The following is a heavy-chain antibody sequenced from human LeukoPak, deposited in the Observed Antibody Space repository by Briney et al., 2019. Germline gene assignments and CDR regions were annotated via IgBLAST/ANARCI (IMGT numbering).Heavy chain of an antibody. CDR2: ISSSGSTI. CDR1: GLTFSDYY. CDR3: ARESSGNFDWYFDL. V-gene: IGHV3-11*04. D-gene: IGHD4-23*01. Sequence: GGSLRLSCAASGLTFSDYYMSWIRQAPGKGLEWVSYISSSGSTIYYADSVKGRFTISRDNAKNSLYLQMNSLRAEDTAVYYCARESSGNFDWYFDLWGRGTLVTVSS. J-gene: IGHJ2*01.